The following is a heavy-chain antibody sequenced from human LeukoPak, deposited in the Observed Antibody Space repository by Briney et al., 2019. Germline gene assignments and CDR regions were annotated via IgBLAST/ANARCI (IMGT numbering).Heavy chain of an antibody. V-gene: IGHV4-39*07. D-gene: IGHD3-10*01. J-gene: IGHJ6*03. CDR2: IHYSGTS. CDR3: ARDGWYYYYYMDV. CDR1: GGSIYRSNYY. Sequence: SETLSLTCSVSGGSIYRSNYYWAWIRQPPGKGLEWLGSIHYSGTSYYNPSLKSRVTMSVDTSKNQFSLKLSSVTAADTAVYYCARDGWYYYYYMDVWGKGTTVTVSS.